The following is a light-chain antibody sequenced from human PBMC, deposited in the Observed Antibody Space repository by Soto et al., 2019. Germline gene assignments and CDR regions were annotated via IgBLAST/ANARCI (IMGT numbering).Light chain of an antibody. Sequence: VMTQSPATLSVSPGERVTFSCRASQSVSSSYLAWYQQKPGQAPRLLIYGASSRATGIPDRFSGSGSGTDFTLTISRLEPEDFAVYYCQQYGSSSWTFGQGTKVDIK. V-gene: IGKV3-20*01. J-gene: IGKJ1*01. CDR3: QQYGSSSWT. CDR2: GAS. CDR1: QSVSSSY.